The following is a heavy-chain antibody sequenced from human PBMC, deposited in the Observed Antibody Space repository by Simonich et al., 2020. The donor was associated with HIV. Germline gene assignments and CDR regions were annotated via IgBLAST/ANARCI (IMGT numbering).Heavy chain of an antibody. CDR1: GGSFSGYY. CDR2: INHRGST. Sequence: QVQLQESGPGLVKPSETLSLTCAVYGGSFSGYYWSWIRQPPGKGLEWMGEINHRGSTNVNPSLKRRVTISVDTSKNQFSLKLSSVTAADTAVYYCARERAAVVRRVGAFDIWGQGTMVTVSS. D-gene: IGHD6-19*01. J-gene: IGHJ3*02. CDR3: ARERAAVVRRVGAFDI. V-gene: IGHV4-34*01.